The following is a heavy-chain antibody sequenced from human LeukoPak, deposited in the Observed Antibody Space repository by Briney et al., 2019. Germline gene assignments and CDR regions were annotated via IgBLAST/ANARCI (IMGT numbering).Heavy chain of an antibody. J-gene: IGHJ4*02. CDR2: IYYSGST. V-gene: IGHV4-59*01. Sequence: SETLSLTCIVSGGSISSYYWSWTRQPPGKGLEWIGYIYYSGSTNYNPSLKSRVTISVDTSKNQFSLRLSSVNAADTAVYYCARRDGSGYYGYYFDYWGQGALVTVSS. CDR1: GGSISSYY. CDR3: ARRDGSGYYGYYFDY. D-gene: IGHD3-22*01.